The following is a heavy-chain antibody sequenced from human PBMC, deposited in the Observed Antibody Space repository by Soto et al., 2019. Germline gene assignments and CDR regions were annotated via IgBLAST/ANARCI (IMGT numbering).Heavy chain of an antibody. Sequence: PSETLSLTCTVSGGSISRGHYYWSCIRQPPGKGLERIGYIYYSGSTYYNPSLKSRVTISVHTSKNQFSLKLSSVTAADTAVYYCARHPPITTTTPHSYFAMDGWGQGTTVTVSS. J-gene: IGHJ6*02. CDR1: GGSISRGHYY. D-gene: IGHD3-22*01. CDR3: ARHPPITTTTPHSYFAMDG. CDR2: IYYSGST. V-gene: IGHV4-30-4*01.